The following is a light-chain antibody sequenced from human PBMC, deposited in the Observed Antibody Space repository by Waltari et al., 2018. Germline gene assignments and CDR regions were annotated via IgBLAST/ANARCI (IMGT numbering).Light chain of an antibody. CDR2: DDV. Sequence: YVVTQPPSVSVDPGQSARITCGGTNIGTKSVNWYQQRHGQAPVLVVYDDVDRPSEIPERFSGSNSGDTATLTISRVEAGDEADYYCQVWDSSPDHPRLFGGGTKLTVL. V-gene: IGLV3-21*02. J-gene: IGLJ3*02. CDR1: NIGTKS. CDR3: QVWDSSPDHPRL.